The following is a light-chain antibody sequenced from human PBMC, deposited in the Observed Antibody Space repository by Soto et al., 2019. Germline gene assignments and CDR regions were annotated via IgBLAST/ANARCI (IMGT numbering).Light chain of an antibody. V-gene: IGKV3D-15*01. J-gene: IGKJ4*01. CDR2: GAS. CDR1: QSVSSN. CDR3: QQYNNWPLT. Sequence: EIVMTQSPATLSVSPGERATRSCRASQSVSSNLAWYQQKPGQAPRLLIYGASTRATGTPARFSGSGSVTDFTLTISSLQSEAFAVYDCQQYNNWPLTFGGGTKVEIK.